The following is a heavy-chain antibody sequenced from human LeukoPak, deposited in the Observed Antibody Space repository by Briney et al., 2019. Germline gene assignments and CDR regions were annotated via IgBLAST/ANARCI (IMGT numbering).Heavy chain of an antibody. CDR1: GGSISSYY. CDR2: IYYSGST. Sequence: SETLSLTCTVSGGSISSYYWSWIRQPPGKGLEWIGYIYYSGSTNYNPSLKSRVTISVDTSKNQFSLKLTSVTAADTAVYYCARDLGNGDSHFDYWGQGTLVTVSS. D-gene: IGHD4-17*01. J-gene: IGHJ4*02. CDR3: ARDLGNGDSHFDY. V-gene: IGHV4-59*01.